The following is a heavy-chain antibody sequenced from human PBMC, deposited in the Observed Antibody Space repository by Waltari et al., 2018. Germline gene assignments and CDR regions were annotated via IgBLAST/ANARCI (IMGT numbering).Heavy chain of an antibody. Sequence: QVQLQESGPGLVKPSETLSLTCIVSGTSITNYYWSRIRQPPGKGLEWIGLISDIGNTKYNPSLKSRVTISGDTSKNQFSLKMSAVTAADTAVFYCARMSGAAAGKFDYWGQGTLVTVSS. V-gene: IGHV4-59*01. J-gene: IGHJ4*02. CDR3: ARMSGAAAGKFDY. D-gene: IGHD6-13*01. CDR2: ISDIGNT. CDR1: GTSITNYY.